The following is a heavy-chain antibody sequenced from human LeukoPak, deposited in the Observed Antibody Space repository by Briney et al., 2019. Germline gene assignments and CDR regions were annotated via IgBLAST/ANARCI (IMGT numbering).Heavy chain of an antibody. CDR2: INPNSGGT. CDR1: GFTFTGYY. CDR3: ARGGPIAARQYFAVGWFDP. Sequence: ASVKVSCKASGFTFTGYYMHWVRQAPGQGLEWMGWINPNSGGTNYAQKFQGRVTMTRDTSISTVYMNLSRLTSDDTAVYFCARGGPIAARQYFAVGWFDPWGQGTLVTVSS. D-gene: IGHD6-6*01. J-gene: IGHJ5*02. V-gene: IGHV1-2*02.